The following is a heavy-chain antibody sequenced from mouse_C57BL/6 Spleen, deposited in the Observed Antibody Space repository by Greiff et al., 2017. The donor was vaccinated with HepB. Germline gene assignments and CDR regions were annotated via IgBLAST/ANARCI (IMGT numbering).Heavy chain of an antibody. V-gene: IGHV3-6*01. Sequence: ESGPGLVKPSQSLSLTCSVTGYSITSGYYWNWIRQFPGNKLEWMGYISYDGSNNYNPSLKNRISITRDTSKNQFFLKLNSVTTEDTATYYCARDYGSSPYWGQGTTLTVSS. CDR3: ARDYGSSPY. J-gene: IGHJ2*01. D-gene: IGHD1-1*01. CDR1: GYSITSGYY. CDR2: ISYDGSN.